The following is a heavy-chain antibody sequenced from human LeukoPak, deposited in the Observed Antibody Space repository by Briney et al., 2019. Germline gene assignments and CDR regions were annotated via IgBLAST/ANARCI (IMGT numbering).Heavy chain of an antibody. Sequence: SETLSLTCTVSGGSISSYYWSWIRQPPGKGLEWIGYINYSGSTNYNPSLKSRVTISVDTSKNQFSLKLSSVTAADTAVYYCARAVQLWPHYYYYGMDVWGQGTTVTVSS. CDR1: GGSISSYY. J-gene: IGHJ6*02. D-gene: IGHD5-18*01. CDR3: ARAVQLWPHYYYYGMDV. V-gene: IGHV4-59*01. CDR2: INYSGST.